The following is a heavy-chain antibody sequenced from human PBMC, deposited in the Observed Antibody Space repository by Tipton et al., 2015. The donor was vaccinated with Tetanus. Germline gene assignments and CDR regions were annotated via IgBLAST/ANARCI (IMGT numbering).Heavy chain of an antibody. CDR1: GGSISSGGYY. CDR2: IYYSGST. CDR3: ARDQARGARGWNYFDY. V-gene: IGHV4-31*03. Sequence: GLVKPSQTLSLTCTVSGGSISSGGYYWSWIRQRAGKGLEWIGDIYYSGSTYYNPSLKSRVTISVDTSKNQFSLKLNSVTAADTAVYYCARDQARGARGWNYFDYWGQGTLVTVSS. J-gene: IGHJ4*02. D-gene: IGHD1-26*01.